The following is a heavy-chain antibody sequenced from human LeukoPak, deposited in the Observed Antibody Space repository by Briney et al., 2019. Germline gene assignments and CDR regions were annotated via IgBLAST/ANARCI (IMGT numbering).Heavy chain of an antibody. J-gene: IGHJ6*03. Sequence: PSETLSLTCTVSGGSIISYYWSWIRQPPGKGLEWIGEINHSGTTNYNPSLKSRVAISVDTSKNQFSLKLSSVTAADTAVYYCARRPRYCSSTSCSRGYYYYYYMDVWGKGTTVTVSS. CDR3: ARRPRYCSSTSCSRGYYYYYYMDV. CDR2: INHSGTT. D-gene: IGHD2-2*01. V-gene: IGHV4-34*01. CDR1: GGSIISYY.